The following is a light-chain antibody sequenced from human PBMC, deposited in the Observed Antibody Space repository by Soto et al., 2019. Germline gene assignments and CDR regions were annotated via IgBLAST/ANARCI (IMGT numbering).Light chain of an antibody. J-gene: IGKJ5*01. V-gene: IGKV3-11*01. CDR1: QSVSSY. CDR2: DAS. Sequence: EIVLTQSPATLSLSPGERATLSCRASQSVSSYLAWYQQKPGQAPRLLIYDASNRATGIPARFSGSGSGTDFTFPISSLEPEDFAVYYCQQRSNWPLTFGQGTRLEIK. CDR3: QQRSNWPLT.